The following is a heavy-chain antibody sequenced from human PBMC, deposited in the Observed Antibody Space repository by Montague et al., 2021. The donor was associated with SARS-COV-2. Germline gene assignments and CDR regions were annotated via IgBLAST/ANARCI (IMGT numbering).Heavy chain of an antibody. Sequence: SETLSLTCSVSGGSISTYYWSWIRQPPGKGLEWIGYIYYSGSTNYNPSLKSRVTISIDTSKNQFSLELSSVTAADMAVYYCASHGGYCTGCSCYYVYWGQGTMVTVSS. D-gene: IGHD2-15*01. J-gene: IGHJ4*02. CDR3: ASHGGYCTGCSCYYVY. CDR1: GGSISTYY. CDR2: IYYSGST. V-gene: IGHV4-59*01.